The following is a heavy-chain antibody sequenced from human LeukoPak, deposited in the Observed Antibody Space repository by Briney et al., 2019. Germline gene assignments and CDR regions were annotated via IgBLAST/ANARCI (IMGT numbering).Heavy chain of an antibody. V-gene: IGHV1-69*05. CDR1: GGTFSNYA. CDR2: IIPIFGTA. D-gene: IGHD3-22*01. Sequence: SVKVSCKASGGTFSNYAISWVRQAPGQGLEWMGRIIPIFGTANYAQKFQGRVTITTDESTSTAYMELSSLRSEDTAVYYCARGSANYYDSSGYPGPWGQGTLVTVSS. J-gene: IGHJ5*02. CDR3: ARGSANYYDSSGYPGP.